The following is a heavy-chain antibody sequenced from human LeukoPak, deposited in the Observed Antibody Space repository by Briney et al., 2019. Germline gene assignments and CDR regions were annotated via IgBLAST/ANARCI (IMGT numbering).Heavy chain of an antibody. V-gene: IGHV4-34*01. CDR3: ACSYYYDSSGYKYNWFGP. CDR1: GGSFSGYY. J-gene: IGHJ5*02. D-gene: IGHD3-22*01. CDR2: INHSGST. Sequence: PSETLSLTCAVYGGSFSGYYWSWIRQPPGKGLEWIGEINHSGSTNYNPSLKSRVTISVDTSKNQFSLKLSSVTAADTAVYYCACSYYYDSSGYKYNWFGPWGQGTLVTVSS.